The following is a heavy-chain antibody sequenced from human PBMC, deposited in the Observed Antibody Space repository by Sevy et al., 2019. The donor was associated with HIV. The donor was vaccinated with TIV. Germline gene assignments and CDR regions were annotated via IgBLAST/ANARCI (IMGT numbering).Heavy chain of an antibody. CDR2: IYHSGST. V-gene: IGHV4-38-2*01. CDR3: AGFGELLVFDY. Sequence: SETLSLTCAVSGYSISSGYYWGWLRPPPGRGLEWIGSIYHSGSTYYNPSLKSRVTISVDTSKNQFSLKLSSVTAADTAVYYCAGFGELLVFDYWGQGTLVTVSS. J-gene: IGHJ4*02. D-gene: IGHD3-10*01. CDR1: GYSISSGYY.